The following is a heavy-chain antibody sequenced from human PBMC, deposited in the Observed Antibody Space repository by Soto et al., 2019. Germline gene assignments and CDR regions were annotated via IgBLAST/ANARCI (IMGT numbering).Heavy chain of an antibody. Sequence: SETLSLTCTVSGGSISSSSYYWGWIRQPPGKGLEWIGSIYYSGSTYYNPSLKSRVTISVDTSKNQFSLKLSSVTAADTAVYYCARNNWNYGAATDYWGQGTLVTVS. CDR1: GGSISSSSYY. CDR3: ARNNWNYGAATDY. V-gene: IGHV4-39*01. J-gene: IGHJ4*02. D-gene: IGHD1-7*01. CDR2: IYYSGST.